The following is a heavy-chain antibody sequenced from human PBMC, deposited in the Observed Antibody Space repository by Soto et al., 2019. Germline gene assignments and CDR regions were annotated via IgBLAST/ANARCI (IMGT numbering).Heavy chain of an antibody. V-gene: IGHV3-33*01. CDR3: ARGGPGFGAGGFDY. D-gene: IGHD3-10*01. CDR2: IWYDGSNK. CDR1: GFTFSSYG. Sequence: PGGSLRLSWAASGFTFSSYGIHWVRQAPGKGLEWVAVIWYDGSNKYYADSVKGRFTISRDNSKNTLYLQMNSLRAEDTAVYYCARGGPGFGAGGFDYWGQGTLVTVSS. J-gene: IGHJ4*02.